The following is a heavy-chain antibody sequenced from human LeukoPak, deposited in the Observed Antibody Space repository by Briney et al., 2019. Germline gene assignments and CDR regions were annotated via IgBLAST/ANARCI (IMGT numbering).Heavy chain of an antibody. Sequence: SGGSLRLSCAASGFTFSSYAMHWVRQAPGKGLEWVAVISYDGSNKYYADSVKGRFTISRDNSKNTLYLRMNSLRAEDTAVYYCARVALMYSSSPLDYWGQGTLVTVSS. CDR2: ISYDGSNK. V-gene: IGHV3-30-3*01. J-gene: IGHJ4*02. CDR1: GFTFSSYA. D-gene: IGHD6-6*01. CDR3: ARVALMYSSSPLDY.